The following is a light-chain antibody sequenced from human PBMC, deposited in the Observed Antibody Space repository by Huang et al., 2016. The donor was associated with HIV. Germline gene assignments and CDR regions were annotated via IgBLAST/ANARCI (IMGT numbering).Light chain of an antibody. J-gene: IGKJ1*01. CDR2: KAS. Sequence: DIQMTQSPSTLSVSVGDRVTITCRASQSISSWLAWYQQKPGKAPKLLIYKASNLESGVPSRFSGSGSGTEFTLTISSLQPDDFATYYCQQYNSYWTFGQGTKVEIK. V-gene: IGKV1-5*03. CDR3: QQYNSYWT. CDR1: QSISSW.